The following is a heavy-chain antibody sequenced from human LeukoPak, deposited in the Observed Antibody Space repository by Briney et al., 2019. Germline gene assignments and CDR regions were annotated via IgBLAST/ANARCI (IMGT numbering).Heavy chain of an antibody. CDR2: IIPIFGTA. CDR1: GGTFSSYA. Sequence: SVKVSCKASGGTFSSYAISWVRQAPGQGLEWMGGIIPIFGTANYAQKYQGRVTITADESTSTAYMELSSLRSEDTAVYYCARGGVVAAGKSRLCYYYYMDVWGKGTTVTVSS. CDR3: ARGGVVAAGKSRLCYYYYMDV. D-gene: IGHD1-26*01. V-gene: IGHV1-69*13. J-gene: IGHJ6*03.